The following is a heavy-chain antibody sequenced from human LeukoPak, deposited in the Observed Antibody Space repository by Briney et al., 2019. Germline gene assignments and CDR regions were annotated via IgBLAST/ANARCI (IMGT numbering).Heavy chain of an antibody. V-gene: IGHV4-34*01. Sequence: PSETLSLTCAVYGGSFSNYYWSWIRQPPGKGLEWIGEINHSGSTNYNPSLKSRVTISVGTSKNQFSLKLSSVTAADTAVYYCASGSGNYYSYAMDVWGQGTTVTVSS. CDR2: INHSGST. J-gene: IGHJ6*02. CDR3: ASGSGNYYSYAMDV. CDR1: GGSFSNYY.